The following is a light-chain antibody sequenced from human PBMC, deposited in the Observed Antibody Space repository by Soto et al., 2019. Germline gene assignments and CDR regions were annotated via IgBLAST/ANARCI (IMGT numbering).Light chain of an antibody. V-gene: IGLV3-21*04. CDR2: YDS. J-gene: IGLJ2*01. CDR3: HVWDRSSDHVV. Sequence: SYELTQPASVSVAPGKTARITCGGNNIGSKSVHWYQQKPGQAPVLVIYYDSDRPSGIPERFSGSNSGNTATLTISRVEAGDEADYYYHVWDRSSDHVVFGGGTKLTVL. CDR1: NIGSKS.